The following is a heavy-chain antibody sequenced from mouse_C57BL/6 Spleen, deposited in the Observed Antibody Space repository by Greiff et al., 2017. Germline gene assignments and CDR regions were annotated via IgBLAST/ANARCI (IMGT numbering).Heavy chain of an antibody. CDR2: IYPGDGDT. V-gene: IGHV1-82*01. Sequence: QVQLKQSGPELVKPGASVKISCKASGYAFSSSWMNWVKQRPGKGLEWIGRIYPGDGDTNYNGKFKGKATLTADKSSSTAYMQLSSLTSEDSAVYFCARGGDEGFAYWGQGTLVTVSA. CDR3: ARGGDEGFAY. CDR1: GYAFSSSW. J-gene: IGHJ3*01. D-gene: IGHD3-3*01.